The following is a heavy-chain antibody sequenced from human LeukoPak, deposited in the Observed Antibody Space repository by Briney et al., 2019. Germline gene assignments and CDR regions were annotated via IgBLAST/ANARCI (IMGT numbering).Heavy chain of an antibody. J-gene: IGHJ4*02. CDR2: INHSGST. V-gene: IGHV4-34*01. CDR1: DGSFSGYY. CDR3: ARADSSSWYGESDY. D-gene: IGHD6-13*01. Sequence: ASETLSLTCAVYDGSFSGYYWNWIRQPPGKGLEWIGEINHSGSTNYNPSLKSRVTISVDTSKNQFSLKLSSVTAADTAVYYCARADSSSWYGESDYWGQGTLVTVSS.